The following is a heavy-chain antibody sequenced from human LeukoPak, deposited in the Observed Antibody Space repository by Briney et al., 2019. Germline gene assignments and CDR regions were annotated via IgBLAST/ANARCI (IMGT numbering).Heavy chain of an antibody. CDR3: ARTSSAWD. CDR1: GGSISSYY. D-gene: IGHD6-19*01. V-gene: IGHV4-39*01. Sequence: SETLSLTCTVSGGSISSYYWGWIRQPPGKGLEWIGSINYSGSTYYNPSLKSRATVLVDTSKNQFSLKLSSVTAADTAVYFCARTSSAWDWGQGILVTVSS. CDR2: INYSGST. J-gene: IGHJ4*02.